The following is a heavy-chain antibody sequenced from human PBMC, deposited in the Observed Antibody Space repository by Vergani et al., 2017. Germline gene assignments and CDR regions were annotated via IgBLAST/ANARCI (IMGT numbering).Heavy chain of an antibody. CDR1: GGSFTSYH. CDR3: ARVKTETNGHLYYSYYLDV. J-gene: IGHJ6*03. Sequence: QVQLQQWGGGLLKPSETLSLTCVVNGGSFTSYHWTWIRQSPGEGLEGVGDIKHTGPPDNNPSLTRRLTMSVDKSRNRFSLTLNSVTATDTAIYFCARVKTETNGHLYYSYYLDVWGQGTAVAVS. D-gene: IGHD2-8*01. V-gene: IGHV4-34*01. CDR2: IKHTGPP.